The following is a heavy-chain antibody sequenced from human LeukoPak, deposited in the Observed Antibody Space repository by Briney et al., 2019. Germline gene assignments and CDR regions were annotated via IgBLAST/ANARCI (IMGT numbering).Heavy chain of an antibody. Sequence: SETLSLTCTVSGGSISSSSYYWGWIRQPPGKGLEWIGSIYYSGTTNYNPSLKSRITISVDTSKNQFSLKLRSVTAAGTAVYYCARGDVVGATLYYFDCWGQGTLVTVSS. D-gene: IGHD1-26*01. CDR2: IYYSGTT. CDR1: GGSISSSSYY. V-gene: IGHV4-39*01. J-gene: IGHJ4*02. CDR3: ARGDVVGATLYYFDC.